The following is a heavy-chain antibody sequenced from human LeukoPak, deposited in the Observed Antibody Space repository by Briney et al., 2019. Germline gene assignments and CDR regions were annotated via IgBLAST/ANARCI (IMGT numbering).Heavy chain of an antibody. Sequence: ASVKVSCKASGGTFSSYAISWVRQAPGQGLEWMGGIIPIFRTANYAQKFQGRVTITADESTSTAYMELSSLRSEDTAVYYCARALYYYGSGSYTAQGGYYFDYWGQGTLVTVSS. D-gene: IGHD3-10*01. J-gene: IGHJ4*02. CDR3: ARALYYYGSGSYTAQGGYYFDY. CDR1: GGTFSSYA. CDR2: IIPIFRTA. V-gene: IGHV1-69*13.